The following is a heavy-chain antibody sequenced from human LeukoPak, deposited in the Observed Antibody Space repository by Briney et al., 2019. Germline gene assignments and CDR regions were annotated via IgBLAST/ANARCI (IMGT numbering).Heavy chain of an antibody. J-gene: IGHJ5*02. CDR2: TWYDGSNK. V-gene: IGHV3-33*01. Sequence: PGGSLRLSCAASGFTFSSYGMHWVRQAPGKGLEWVAVTWYDGSNKYYADSVKGRFTISRDNSKNTLYLQMNSLRAEDTAVYYCARDSTGGEANWFDPWGQGTLVTVSS. CDR3: ARDSTGGEANWFDP. CDR1: GFTFSSYG. D-gene: IGHD3-16*01.